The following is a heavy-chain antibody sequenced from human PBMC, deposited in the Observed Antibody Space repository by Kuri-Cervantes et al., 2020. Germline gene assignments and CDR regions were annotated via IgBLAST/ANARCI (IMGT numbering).Heavy chain of an antibody. CDR1: GYSISSGYY. CDR3: ASAHY. CDR2: IYHSGST. V-gene: IGHV4-38-2*01. Sequence: GSLRLSCAISGYSISSGYYWGWFRQPPGKGLEWIGSIYHSGSTYYNPSLKSRVTISVDTSKNQFSLKLSSVTAADTAVYYCASAHYWGQGTLVTVSS. J-gene: IGHJ4*02.